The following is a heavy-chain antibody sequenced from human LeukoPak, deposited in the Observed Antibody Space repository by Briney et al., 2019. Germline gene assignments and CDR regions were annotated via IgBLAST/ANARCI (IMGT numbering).Heavy chain of an antibody. Sequence: PGGSLRLSCAVSGFTFSNYGMHWVRQAPGKGLEWVAVIWYDGSNKYYADSVKGRFTISRDNSKNTLYLQMNSLRAEDTAVYYCARDLRPLAVAGTNNWFDPWGQGTLVTVSS. D-gene: IGHD6-19*01. CDR2: IWYDGSNK. CDR1: GFTFSNYG. J-gene: IGHJ5*02. CDR3: ARDLRPLAVAGTNNWFDP. V-gene: IGHV3-33*08.